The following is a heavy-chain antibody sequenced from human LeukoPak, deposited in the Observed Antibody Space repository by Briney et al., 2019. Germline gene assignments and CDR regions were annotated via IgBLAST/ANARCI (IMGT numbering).Heavy chain of an antibody. V-gene: IGHV1-69*13. J-gene: IGHJ5*02. D-gene: IGHD2-15*01. CDR3: ASRRYCSGGSCYSAMRFDP. CDR2: IVPIFGTA. Sequence: SVKVSCKASGGTFSSYAISWVRQAPGQGLEWMGGIVPIFGTANCAQKFQGRVTITADESTSTAYMELSSLRSEDTAVYYCASRRYCSGGSCYSAMRFDPWGQGTLVTVSS. CDR1: GGTFSSYA.